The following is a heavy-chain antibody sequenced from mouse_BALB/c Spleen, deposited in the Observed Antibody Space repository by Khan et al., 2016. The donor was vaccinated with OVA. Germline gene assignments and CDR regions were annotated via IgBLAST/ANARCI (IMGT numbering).Heavy chain of an antibody. D-gene: IGHD2-14*01. CDR3: AGGGATYYRCNRGAIEY. Sequence: QIQLVQSGPELKKPGETVRISCKASGYTFTTAGIQWVQKMPGKGLKWIGWINTHSGVPKYAEDFKGRFAFSLEISVNTAYLLITNLNNEDTATFVCAGGGATYYRCNRGAIEYWGQGTSVTVSS. CDR1: GYTFTTAG. V-gene: IGHV9-4*02. CDR2: INTHSGVP. J-gene: IGHJ4*01.